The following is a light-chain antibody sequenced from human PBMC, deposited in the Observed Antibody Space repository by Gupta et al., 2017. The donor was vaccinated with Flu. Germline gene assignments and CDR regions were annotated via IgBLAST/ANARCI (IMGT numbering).Light chain of an antibody. J-gene: IGKJ4*01. CDR3: QRYSSNVLI. CDR1: QGVSSW. CDR2: QAS. Sequence: SVTTTCAGRQGVSSWLAWYQQKPGKPPKLLIQQASNLQSGVPSRFSGTGSGTGLELTLTSIGLEHYDFATYYCQRYSSNVLIFGGGTKVEIK. V-gene: IGKV1-5*03.